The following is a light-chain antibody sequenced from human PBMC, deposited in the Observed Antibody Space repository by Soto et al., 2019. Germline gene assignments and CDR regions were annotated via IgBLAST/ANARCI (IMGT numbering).Light chain of an antibody. J-gene: IGKJ1*01. Sequence: EIVMTQSPATLSVSPGDRVTLSCSASQSVSSNLAWYQQKPGQPPRLFIYGATSRATGVPARFSGSRSGTEFTLTISSLQSEDVAVYYCQHYSNWPPWTFGQGTKVDIK. CDR2: GAT. CDR3: QHYSNWPPWT. CDR1: QSVSSN. V-gene: IGKV3-15*01.